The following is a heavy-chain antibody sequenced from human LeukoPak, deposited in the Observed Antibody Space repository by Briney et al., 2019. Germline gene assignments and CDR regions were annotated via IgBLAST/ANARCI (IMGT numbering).Heavy chain of an antibody. D-gene: IGHD2-8*01. Sequence: GGSLRLSCAASEFTFNIYWMSWVRQAPGKGLEWVANIKQDGSEKYYVDSVEGRFTISRDNAKNSLYLQMNSLRAEDTAVYYCAKDRSCTNNICHGDFDYWGQGTLVTVSS. CDR1: EFTFNIYW. V-gene: IGHV3-7*03. CDR2: IKQDGSEK. J-gene: IGHJ4*02. CDR3: AKDRSCTNNICHGDFDY.